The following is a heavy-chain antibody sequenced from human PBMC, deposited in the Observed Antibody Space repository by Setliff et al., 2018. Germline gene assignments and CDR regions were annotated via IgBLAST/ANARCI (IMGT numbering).Heavy chain of an antibody. D-gene: IGHD6-19*01. J-gene: IGHJ4*02. V-gene: IGHV4-59*08. Sequence: SETLSLTCTVSDGSISSYYWSWIRQPPGKGLEWIGYIYYSGSTNYNPSLKSRVTISVDTSKNQFSLKLSSVTAADTAMYYCASNPFNSGPPYYFDYWGQGTLVTVSS. CDR2: IYYSGST. CDR3: ASNPFNSGPPYYFDY. CDR1: DGSISSYY.